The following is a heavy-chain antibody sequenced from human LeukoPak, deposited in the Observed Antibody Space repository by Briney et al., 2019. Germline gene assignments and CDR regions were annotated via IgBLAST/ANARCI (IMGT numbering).Heavy chain of an antibody. J-gene: IGHJ4*02. CDR3: ARSAHYYDSSGYPTSYYFDY. V-gene: IGHV4-59*01. CDR2: IYYSGST. D-gene: IGHD3-22*01. CDR1: GGSISSYY. Sequence: SETLSLTCTVSGGSISSYYWSWIRQPPGKGLEWIGYIYYSGSTNYNPSLKSRVTISVDTSKNQFSLKLSSVTAADTAVYYCARSAHYYDSSGYPTSYYFDYWGQGTLVTVSS.